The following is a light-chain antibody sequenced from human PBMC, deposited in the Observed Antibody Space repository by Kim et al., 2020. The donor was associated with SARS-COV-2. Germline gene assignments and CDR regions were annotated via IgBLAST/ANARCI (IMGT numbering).Light chain of an antibody. V-gene: IGLV3-1*01. CDR2: QDN. J-gene: IGLJ2*01. CDR3: QAWDSTTAVV. Sequence: SYELTQPPSVSVSPGQTASITCSGDKLGDKYVSWYQQKPGQSPVVVIYQDNKRPSGIPERFSGSNSGNTATLTISGTQAMDEADYYCQAWDSTTAVVF. CDR1: KLGDKY.